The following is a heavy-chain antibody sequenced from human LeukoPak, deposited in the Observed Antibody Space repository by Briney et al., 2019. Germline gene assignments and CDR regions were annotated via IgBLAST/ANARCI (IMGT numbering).Heavy chain of an antibody. CDR1: GFTFSSYE. CDR2: ISSRGTMI. Sequence: PGGSLRLSCAASGFTFSSYEFNWVRQAPGKGMEWVSYISSRGTMIYYADSVKGRFTISRDNSKNSLYLQMNNLRAEDTAVYYCAREVASCGGDCLAPWGQGTLVTVSS. J-gene: IGHJ5*02. V-gene: IGHV3-48*03. CDR3: AREVASCGGDCLAP. D-gene: IGHD2-21*02.